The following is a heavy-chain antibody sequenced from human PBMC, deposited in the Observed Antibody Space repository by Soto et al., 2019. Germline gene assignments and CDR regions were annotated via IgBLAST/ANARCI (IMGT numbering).Heavy chain of an antibody. V-gene: IGHV3-33*01. CDR2: IWYDGSNK. D-gene: IGHD3-3*01. CDR1: GFTFSSYG. CDR3: ARDRGITIFYYYYGMDV. Sequence: QVQLVESGGGVVQPGRSLRLSCAASGFTFSSYGMHWVRQAPGKGLEWVAVIWYDGSNKYYADSVKGRFTISRDNSKNTLYLQMNSLRAEDTAVYYCARDRGITIFYYYYGMDVWGQGTTVTVSS. J-gene: IGHJ6*02.